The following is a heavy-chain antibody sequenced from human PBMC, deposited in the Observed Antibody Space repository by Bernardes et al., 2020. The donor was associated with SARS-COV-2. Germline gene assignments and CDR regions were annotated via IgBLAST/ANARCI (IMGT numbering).Heavy chain of an antibody. CDR1: GFTFSSYA. Sequence: GGSLRLSCAASGFTFSSYAMSWVRQAPGKGLEWVSLISGSGACTSYADSVEGRFTISRDNSKNTLYLKMNTLSAEDTAVYYCAKNPRTNAVAVAGTTCFDYWGLGTLVTVSS. CDR2: ISGSGACT. D-gene: IGHD6-13*01. V-gene: IGHV3-23*01. J-gene: IGHJ4*02. CDR3: AKNPRTNAVAVAGTTCFDY.